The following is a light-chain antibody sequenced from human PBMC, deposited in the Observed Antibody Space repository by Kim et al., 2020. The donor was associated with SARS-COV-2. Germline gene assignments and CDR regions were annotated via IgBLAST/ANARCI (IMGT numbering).Light chain of an antibody. CDR1: NMGDKT. V-gene: IGLV3-21*01. CDR2: YDR. J-gene: IGLJ1*01. CDR3: QVWESATDHYV. Sequence: APRPTARVTGEGDNMGDKTVRWCQQMPGQAPVLVIRYDRDQPSGITERFSGSNSENTATLIISRVEAGDEADYYCQVWESATDHYVFGTGTKVTVL.